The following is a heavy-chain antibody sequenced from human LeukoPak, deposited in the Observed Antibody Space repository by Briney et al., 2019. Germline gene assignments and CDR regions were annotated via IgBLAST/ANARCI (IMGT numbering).Heavy chain of an antibody. CDR2: MNPNSGNT. D-gene: IGHD6-19*01. V-gene: IGHV1-8*03. Sequence: ASVKVSCKASGYTFTSYDTNWVRQATGQGLEWMGWMNPNSGNTGYAQKFQGRVTITRNTSISTAYVELSSLRSEDTAVYYCARGAVAGSLYYYYYMDVGGKGTTVTVSS. CDR1: GYTFTSYD. CDR3: ARGAVAGSLYYYYYMDV. J-gene: IGHJ6*03.